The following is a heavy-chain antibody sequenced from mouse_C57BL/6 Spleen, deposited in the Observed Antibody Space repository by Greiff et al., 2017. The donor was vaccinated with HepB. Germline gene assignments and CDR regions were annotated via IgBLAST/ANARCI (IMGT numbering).Heavy chain of an antibody. D-gene: IGHD2-1*01. CDR2: IYPGSGST. CDR1: GYTFTSYW. Sequence: LVESGAELVKPGASVKMSCKASGYTFTSYWITWVKQRPGQGLEWIGDIYPGSGSTNYNEKFKSKATLTVDTSSSTAYMQLSSLTSEDSAVYYCARKRNPAWFAYWGQGTLVTVSA. J-gene: IGHJ3*01. CDR3: ARKRNPAWFAY. V-gene: IGHV1-55*01.